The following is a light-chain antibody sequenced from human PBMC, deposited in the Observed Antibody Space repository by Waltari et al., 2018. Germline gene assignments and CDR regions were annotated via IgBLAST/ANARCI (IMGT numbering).Light chain of an antibody. J-gene: IGLJ2*01. V-gene: IGLV2-11*01. Sequence: QSALTQPRSVSGSPGQSVTISCTGTSSDVGGYNYVSWYQQHPGKAPKLMIYDVSKRPSGVPDSFSGSKSGNTASLTISGLQTEDEADYYCCSFAGSHTYVVFGGGTKLTVL. CDR3: CSFAGSHTYVV. CDR2: DVS. CDR1: SSDVGGYNY.